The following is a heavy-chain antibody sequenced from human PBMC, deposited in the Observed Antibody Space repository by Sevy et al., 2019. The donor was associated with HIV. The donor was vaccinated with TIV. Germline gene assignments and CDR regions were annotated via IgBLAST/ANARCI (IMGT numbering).Heavy chain of an antibody. V-gene: IGHV3-74*01. CDR2: INIDVSDT. Sequence: GGSLRLSCAASGFTFSSYWMHWVRQAPGKGPVSVSRINIDVSDTSYADSVKGRFTISRDNAKNTLYLQMNSLRAEDTAVYYCVRGSSSWNGMDYWGQGTLVTVSS. D-gene: IGHD6-13*01. CDR3: VRGSSSWNGMDY. CDR1: GFTFSSYW. J-gene: IGHJ4*02.